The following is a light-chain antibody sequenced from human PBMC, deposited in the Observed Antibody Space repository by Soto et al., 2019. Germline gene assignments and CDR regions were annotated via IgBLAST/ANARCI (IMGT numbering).Light chain of an antibody. CDR1: QSVSSN. Sequence: EIVMTQSPATLSVSPGERATLSCRASQSVSSNLAWYQQKPGQAPRPLIYGASTRATGIPARFSGSGSGTEFTLTISSLQSEDFAVYYCQKYNNWPQTFGQGTKVEIK. J-gene: IGKJ1*01. CDR3: QKYNNWPQT. V-gene: IGKV3-15*01. CDR2: GAS.